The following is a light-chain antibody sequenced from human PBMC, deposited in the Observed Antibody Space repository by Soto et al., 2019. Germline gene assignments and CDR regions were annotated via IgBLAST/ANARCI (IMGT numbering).Light chain of an antibody. Sequence: QSVLNQPASVSGSPGQSITISCTGTSTDVGGHYYVSWYQQHPGKAPKLIIYDVTDRPSGVSHRFSGSKSGNTASLTISGLQAEDEADYYCTSYTSTNSYVAVGGGTKLTVL. V-gene: IGLV2-14*03. CDR1: STDVGGHYY. CDR3: TSYTSTNSYVA. J-gene: IGLJ2*01. CDR2: DVT.